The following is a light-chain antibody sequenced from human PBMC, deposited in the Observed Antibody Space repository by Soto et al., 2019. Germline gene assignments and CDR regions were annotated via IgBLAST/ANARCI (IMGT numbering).Light chain of an antibody. Sequence: QSALTQPASVSESPGQSITISCTGTSSDVGGYNYVSWYQQHPGKAPKLMIYEVSNRPSGVSNRFSGSKSGNTASLTISGLQPEDEADYYCSSYTSSLTRVFGGGTKLTVL. CDR2: EVS. J-gene: IGLJ2*01. CDR3: SSYTSSLTRV. CDR1: SSDVGGYNY. V-gene: IGLV2-14*01.